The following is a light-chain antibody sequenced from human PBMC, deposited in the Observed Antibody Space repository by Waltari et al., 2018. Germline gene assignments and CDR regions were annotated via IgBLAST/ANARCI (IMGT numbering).Light chain of an antibody. V-gene: IGKV3-11*01. J-gene: IGKJ5*01. CDR2: DTS. CDR1: RGAGSF. CDR3: QQRDNWPPSIT. Sequence: EIVLTQSPATLSLSPGESASLSCRTSRGAGSFLAWYQHKPGQTPRLLIYDTSKRATGIPARFSGSGSGADFTLTISSLEPADFAVYYCQQRDNWPPSITFGQGTRLEIK.